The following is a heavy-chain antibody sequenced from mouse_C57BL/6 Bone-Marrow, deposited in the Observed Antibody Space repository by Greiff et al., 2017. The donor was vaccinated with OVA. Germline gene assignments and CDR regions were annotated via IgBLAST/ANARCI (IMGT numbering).Heavy chain of an antibody. CDR3: ARGAYYSNYVSWFAY. V-gene: IGHV1-54*01. CDR2: INPGSGGT. Sequence: QVHMKQSGAELVRPGTSVKVSCKASGYAFTNYLIEWVKQRPGQGLEWIGVINPGSGGTNYNEKFKGKATLTADKSSSTAYMQLSSLTSEDSAVYFCARGAYYSNYVSWFAYWGQGTLVTVSA. CDR1: GYAFTNYL. D-gene: IGHD2-5*01. J-gene: IGHJ3*01.